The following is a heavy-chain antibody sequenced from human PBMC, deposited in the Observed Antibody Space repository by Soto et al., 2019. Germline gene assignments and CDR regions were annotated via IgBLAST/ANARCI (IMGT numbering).Heavy chain of an antibody. CDR2: ISYSGTT. J-gene: IGHJ5*02. Sequence: QVQLQESGPGLVKPSQTLSLTCTVSGDSISSNNNYWSWIRQPPGEGLEWIGFISYSGTTSYSPSLKSXXXIXXXTSKNQXSXXXXSVTAXDXAXYYCARGRGYSYGLDPWGQGTLVTVSS. V-gene: IGHV4-30-4*01. CDR1: GDSISSNNNY. D-gene: IGHD5-18*01. CDR3: ARGRGYSYGLDP.